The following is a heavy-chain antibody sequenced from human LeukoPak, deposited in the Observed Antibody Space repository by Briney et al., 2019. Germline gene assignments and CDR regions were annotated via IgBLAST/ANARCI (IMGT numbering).Heavy chain of an antibody. CDR1: GYSFTSQW. J-gene: IGHJ6*02. D-gene: IGHD3-10*01. Sequence: GESLKISCKGSGYSFTSQWIGWVRQMPGKGLEWMGIIYPADSDTKYSPSLQGQVTISVDKSISTAYLQWSSLKASDTAIYYCARWMFYYGSGVFHYHGMDVWGQGTTVTVSS. CDR2: IYPADSDT. CDR3: ARWMFYYGSGVFHYHGMDV. V-gene: IGHV5-51*01.